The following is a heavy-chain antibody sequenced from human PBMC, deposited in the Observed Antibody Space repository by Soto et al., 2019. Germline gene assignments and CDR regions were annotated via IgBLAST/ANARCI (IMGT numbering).Heavy chain of an antibody. D-gene: IGHD3-22*01. CDR1: GFTFSSYA. CDR3: AKGSWTVVTDFDY. J-gene: IGHJ4*02. V-gene: IGHV3-23*01. Sequence: GGSLRLSCAASGFTFSSYAMSWVRQAPGKGLEWVSGISGSGGSTYYADSVKGRLSISRDNSKNTLYLQMNSLRAEDTAVYYCAKGSWTVVTDFDYWGQGTLVTVSS. CDR2: ISGSGGST.